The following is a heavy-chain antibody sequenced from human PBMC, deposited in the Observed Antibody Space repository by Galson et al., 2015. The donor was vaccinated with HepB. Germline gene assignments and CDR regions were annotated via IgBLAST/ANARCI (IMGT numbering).Heavy chain of an antibody. Sequence: SVKVSCKASGHTFTSYAMHWVRQAPGQRLEWMGWINAGNGNTKYSQKFQGRVTITRDTSASTAYMELSSLRSEDTAVYYCATPTDYGDHLGAFDIWGQGTMVTVSS. CDR2: INAGNGNT. CDR3: ATPTDYGDHLGAFDI. V-gene: IGHV1-3*01. CDR1: GHTFTSYA. D-gene: IGHD4-17*01. J-gene: IGHJ3*02.